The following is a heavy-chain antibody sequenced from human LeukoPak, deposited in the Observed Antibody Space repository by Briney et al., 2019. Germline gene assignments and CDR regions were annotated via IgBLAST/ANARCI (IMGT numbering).Heavy chain of an antibody. CDR1: GFTFSSYA. J-gene: IGHJ4*02. CDR2: ISGSGGST. Sequence: GGSLRLSCAASGFTFSSYAMSWVRQAPGKGLEWISAISGSGGSTYYADSVKGRFTISRDNSKNTLYLQMNSLRAEDTAVYYCAKDLKMTNYFDYWGQGTLVTVSS. D-gene: IGHD5-24*01. CDR3: AKDLKMTNYFDY. V-gene: IGHV3-23*01.